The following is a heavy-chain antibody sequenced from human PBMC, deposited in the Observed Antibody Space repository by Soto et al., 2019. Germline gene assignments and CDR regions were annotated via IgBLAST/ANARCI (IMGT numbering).Heavy chain of an antibody. CDR3: ARVRQQLAVNYYYYYYMDV. V-gene: IGHV1-18*01. CDR1: GYTFTSYG. J-gene: IGHJ6*03. Sequence: EASVKVSCKASGYTFTSYGISWVRQAPGQGLEWMGWISAYNGNTNYAQKLQGRVTMTTDTSTSTAYMELRSLRSDDTAVYYCARVRQQLAVNYYYYYYMDVWGKGTTVTVSS. CDR2: ISAYNGNT. D-gene: IGHD6-13*01.